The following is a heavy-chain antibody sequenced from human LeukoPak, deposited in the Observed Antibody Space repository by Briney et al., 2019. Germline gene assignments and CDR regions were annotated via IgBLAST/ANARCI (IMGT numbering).Heavy chain of an antibody. CDR2: IRSKANSYAT. CDR3: TRHESYYGSGSYYNSPSFDY. Sequence: GGSLRLSCAASGFTFSGSAMHWVRQASGKGLERVGRIRSKANSYATAYAASVKGRFTISRDDSKNTAYLQMNSLKTEDTAVYYCTRHESYYGSGSYYNSPSFDYWGQGTLVTVSS. V-gene: IGHV3-73*01. CDR1: GFTFSGSA. D-gene: IGHD3-10*01. J-gene: IGHJ4*02.